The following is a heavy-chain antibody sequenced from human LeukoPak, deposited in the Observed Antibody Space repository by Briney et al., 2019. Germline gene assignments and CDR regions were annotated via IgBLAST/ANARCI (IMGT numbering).Heavy chain of an antibody. V-gene: IGHV3-23*01. D-gene: IGHD3-3*01. J-gene: IGHJ5*02. CDR1: GFTFSSYA. CDR2: ISGSGGST. CDR3: AKAPYNDFWSGYPNWFDP. Sequence: GGSLRLSCAASGFTFSSYAMSWVRQAPGKGLEWVSAISGSGGSTYYADSVKGRFTISRDNSKNTLYLQMNSLRAEDTAVYYCAKAPYNDFWSGYPNWFDPWGQGTLVTVSS.